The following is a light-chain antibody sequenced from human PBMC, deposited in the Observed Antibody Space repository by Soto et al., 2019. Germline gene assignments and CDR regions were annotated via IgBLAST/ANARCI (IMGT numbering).Light chain of an antibody. Sequence: DIQMTQSPSTLSSSVGDRVTLSCRASQSISSWLVWYQQKPGKPPQRLIYDAASMESGVPSRCSGGGSGTDFSLTITSRQPDDYSAYYCRQYYSNYPGTFGQGTKVDIK. J-gene: IGKJ1*01. V-gene: IGKV1-5*01. CDR2: DAA. CDR1: QSISSW. CDR3: RQYYSNYPGT.